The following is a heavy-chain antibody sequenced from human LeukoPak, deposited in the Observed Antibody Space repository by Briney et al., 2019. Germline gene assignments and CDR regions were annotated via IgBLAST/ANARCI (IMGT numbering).Heavy chain of an antibody. D-gene: IGHD3-10*01. Sequence: ASVKVSCKASGYSFTGYYMYWVRQAPGQGLEWLGWINPDSGGTNFAQKFQGRVTMTRDTSISTAYMELSSLRSDDTAVYYCARGSRVVGVITGGYWGQGTLVTVSS. V-gene: IGHV1-2*02. CDR2: INPDSGGT. CDR1: GYSFTGYY. CDR3: ARGSRVVGVITGGY. J-gene: IGHJ4*02.